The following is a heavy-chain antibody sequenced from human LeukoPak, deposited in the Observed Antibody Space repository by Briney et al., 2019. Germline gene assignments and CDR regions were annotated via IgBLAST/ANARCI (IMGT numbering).Heavy chain of an antibody. V-gene: IGHV4-30-2*01. D-gene: IGHD3-3*01. Sequence: PSQTLSLTCAVSGGSISSGGYSWSWIRQPPGKGLEWIGYIYHSGSTYYNPSLKSRVTISVDGSKNQFSLKLSSVTAADTAVYYCAREGAGLREWYYFDYWGQGTLVTVSS. CDR1: GGSISSGGYS. CDR3: AREGAGLREWYYFDY. CDR2: IYHSGST. J-gene: IGHJ4*02.